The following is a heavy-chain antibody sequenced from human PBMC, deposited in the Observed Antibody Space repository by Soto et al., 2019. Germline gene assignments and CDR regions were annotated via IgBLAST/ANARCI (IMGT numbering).Heavy chain of an antibody. CDR1: GFTFSSYS. V-gene: IGHV3-48*01. D-gene: IGHD2-15*01. CDR3: ARGSDCSGGSCYPNADY. CDR2: ISSSSSTI. J-gene: IGHJ4*02. Sequence: GGSLRLSCAASGFTFSSYSMNWVRQAPGKGLEWVSYISSSSSTIYYADSVKGRFTISRDNAKNSLYLQMNSLRAEDTAVYYCARGSDCSGGSCYPNADYWGQETLVTVSS.